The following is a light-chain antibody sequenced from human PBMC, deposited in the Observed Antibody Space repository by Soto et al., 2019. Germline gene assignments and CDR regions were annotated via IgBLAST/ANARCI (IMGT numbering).Light chain of an antibody. CDR2: DVS. CDR3: QQRNTWPLT. CDR1: ESAVNY. V-gene: IGKV3-11*01. Sequence: EIVLTQSPATLSLSPGERATLSCRASESAVNYLAWYQQQPGQAPRLLIYDVSNRATGIPDRFSGSGSGTDFTLTNSSLEPEDCAVYYCQQRNTWPLTFGGGTRVEIK. J-gene: IGKJ4*01.